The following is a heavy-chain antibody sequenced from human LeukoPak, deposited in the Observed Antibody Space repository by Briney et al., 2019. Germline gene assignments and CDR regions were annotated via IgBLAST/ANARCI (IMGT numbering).Heavy chain of an antibody. V-gene: IGHV1-24*01. J-gene: IGHJ4*02. CDR3: ATLLNGYSYGYY. Sequence: ASVKVSCKVSGYTLTELSMHWVQQAPGKGLEWMGGFDPEDGETIYAQKFQGRVTMTEDTSTDTAYMELSSLRSEDTAVYYCATLLNGYSYGYYWGQGTLVTVSS. CDR2: FDPEDGET. CDR1: GYTLTELS. D-gene: IGHD5-18*01.